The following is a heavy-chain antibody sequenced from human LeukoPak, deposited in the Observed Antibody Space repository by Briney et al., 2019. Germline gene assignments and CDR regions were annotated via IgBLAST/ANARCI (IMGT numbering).Heavy chain of an antibody. D-gene: IGHD3-10*01. J-gene: IGHJ4*02. CDR2: FDPEDGET. Sequence: ASVKVSCKVSGYTLTELSMHWVRQAPGKGLEWMGGFDPEDGETIYAQKFQGRVTMTEDTSTDTAYMELSSLRSEDTAVYYCATGFLWFGEFLLWGQGTLVTVSS. CDR1: GYTLTELS. V-gene: IGHV1-24*01. CDR3: ATGFLWFGEFLL.